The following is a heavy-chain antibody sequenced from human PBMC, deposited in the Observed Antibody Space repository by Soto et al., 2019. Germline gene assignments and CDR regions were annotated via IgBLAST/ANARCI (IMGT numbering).Heavy chain of an antibody. V-gene: IGHV4-39*01. CDR1: GGSMSRSDYY. CDR2: IYYSGST. D-gene: IGHD6-19*01. Sequence: PSQILSLTCAVSGGSMSRSDYYWGWIRKPPGKGLEWIGSIYYSGSTYYNPSLQSRVAISVDTSKNQFSLKLKSVTAADTAIYYCARRTVNXRTFYSGLKTHCFDYWGQGAPVTVSS. J-gene: IGHJ4*02. CDR3: ARRTVNXRTFYSGLKTHCFDY.